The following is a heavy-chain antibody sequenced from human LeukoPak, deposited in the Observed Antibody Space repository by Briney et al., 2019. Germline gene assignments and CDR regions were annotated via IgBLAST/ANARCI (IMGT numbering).Heavy chain of an antibody. CDR1: GFTFSSYA. Sequence: GGSLRLSCAASGFTFSSYAMSWVRQAPGKGLEWVSAISGSGGSTYYADSVKGRFTISRDNSKNTLYLQMNSLRAEDTAVYYCAKAYYDILTGYPDYWGQGTLVTVSS. J-gene: IGHJ4*02. CDR2: ISGSGGST. D-gene: IGHD3-9*01. CDR3: AKAYYDILTGYPDY. V-gene: IGHV3-23*01.